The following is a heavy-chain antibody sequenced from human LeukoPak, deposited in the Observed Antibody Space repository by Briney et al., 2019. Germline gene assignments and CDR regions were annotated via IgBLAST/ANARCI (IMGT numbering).Heavy chain of an antibody. CDR3: ARMXDXITXVRGAIKGGYGY. V-gene: IGHV4-34*01. Sequence: SETLSLTCAVYGGSFSGYYWSWIRQPPGKGLEWIGEINHSGSTNYNPSLKSRVTISVDTSKNHFSLKLSSVTPADTAVYYCARMXDXITXVRGAIKGGYGYWGQGTLVTVSS. J-gene: IGHJ4*02. CDR1: GGSFSGYY. CDR2: INHSGST. D-gene: IGHD3-10*01.